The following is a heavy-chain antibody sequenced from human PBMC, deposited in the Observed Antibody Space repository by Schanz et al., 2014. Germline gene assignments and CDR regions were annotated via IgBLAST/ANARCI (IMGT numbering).Heavy chain of an antibody. V-gene: IGHV3-23*01. CDR2: FDAHDGRA. CDR3: ARVGRNSYGFTSRFDA. D-gene: IGHD3-16*01. Sequence: EVQLLESGGGLVQPGGSLRLSCEASGFSFGNYGMSWVRQAPGKGLEWVSGFDAHDGRAYYADSAKGRFTISRDNSKSTLYVEMNSLRVEDTAVYYCARVGRNSYGFTSRFDAWGQGTLVAVSS. J-gene: IGHJ5*02. CDR1: GFSFGNYG.